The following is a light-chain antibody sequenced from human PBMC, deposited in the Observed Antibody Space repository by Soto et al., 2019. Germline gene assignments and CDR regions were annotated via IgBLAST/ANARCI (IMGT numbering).Light chain of an antibody. J-gene: IGKJ1*01. Sequence: EIVLTQSPATLSLSPGERATLSCRASQSVSSYLAWYQQKPGQAPRLLIYDASNRATGIPARFSGSGSGTDFTLTISSLEPEDFAVYYCQQRSSWLTWTFGQGTKVDIK. CDR3: QQRSSWLTWT. CDR1: QSVSSY. CDR2: DAS. V-gene: IGKV3-11*01.